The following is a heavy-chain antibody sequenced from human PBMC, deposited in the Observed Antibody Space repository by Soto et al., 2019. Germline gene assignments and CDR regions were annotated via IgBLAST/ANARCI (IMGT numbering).Heavy chain of an antibody. D-gene: IGHD2-2*01. J-gene: IGHJ5*02. CDR3: AKDRGRYCSSTSCPDPVWFDP. CDR2: INNDGSTT. V-gene: IGHV3-74*01. Sequence: LRLFCAASGFTFRRFWMECVRQVPGKGLVWVSYINNDGSTTTYAESVKGRFTISRDNAKNTLYLQMNSLRAEDTAVYYCAKDRGRYCSSTSCPDPVWFDPWGQGSLVTVSS. CDR1: GFTFRRFW.